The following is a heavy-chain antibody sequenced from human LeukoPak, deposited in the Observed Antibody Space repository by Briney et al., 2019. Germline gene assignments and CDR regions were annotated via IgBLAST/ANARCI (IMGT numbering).Heavy chain of an antibody. Sequence: SETLSLTCTVSGGSISSYYWSWIRQPAGKGLEWIGRIYTSGSTNYNPSLKSRVTMSVDTSKNQFSLKLSSVTAADTAVYYCARDQEYYYGSGSYYLPRDAFDIWGQGTMVTVSS. CDR2: IYTSGST. D-gene: IGHD3-10*01. V-gene: IGHV4-4*07. J-gene: IGHJ3*02. CDR1: GGSISSYY. CDR3: ARDQEYYYGSGSYYLPRDAFDI.